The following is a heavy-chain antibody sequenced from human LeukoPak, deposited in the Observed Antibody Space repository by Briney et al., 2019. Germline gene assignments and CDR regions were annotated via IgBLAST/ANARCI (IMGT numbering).Heavy chain of an antibody. Sequence: ASVKVSCKASGYTFTNYGITWVRQAPGQGLEWMGWISANNGDTNYAQKVQGRVIMTTDTSTTTAYLKLRSLRYDDTAVYYCARGTPRPEYFQHWGQGTLVTVSS. CDR3: ARGTPRPEYFQH. V-gene: IGHV1-18*04. D-gene: IGHD2-15*01. CDR1: GYTFTNYG. J-gene: IGHJ1*01. CDR2: ISANNGDT.